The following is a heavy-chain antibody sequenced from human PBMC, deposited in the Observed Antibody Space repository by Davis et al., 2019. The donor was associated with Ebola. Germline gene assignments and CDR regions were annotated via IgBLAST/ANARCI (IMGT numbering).Heavy chain of an antibody. D-gene: IGHD6-6*01. CDR3: ARGRSIAARRYFDL. J-gene: IGHJ2*01. CDR2: IWYDGSNK. V-gene: IGHV3-33*01. Sequence: GESLKISCAASGFTFSSSGMHWVRQAPGKGLEGVAVIWYDGSNKYYADSVKGRFTISRDTSKTTLYLQMNSLRAEDTAVYYCARGRSIAARRYFDLWGRGTLVTVSS. CDR1: GFTFSSSG.